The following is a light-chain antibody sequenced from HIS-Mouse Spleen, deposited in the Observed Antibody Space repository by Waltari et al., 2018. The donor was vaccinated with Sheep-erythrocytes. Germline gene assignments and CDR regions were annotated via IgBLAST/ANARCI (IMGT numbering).Light chain of an antibody. CDR3: QQYNNWPWT. CDR2: GAS. V-gene: IGKV3-15*01. Sequence: EIVMTQSPATLSVSPGERATLSCRASQSVSSNLAWYQQKPGQAPRLLIYGASTRATGIPARVSGSVSGTEFTLTISSMQSEDFAVYYCQQYNNWPWTFGQGTKVEIK. J-gene: IGKJ1*01. CDR1: QSVSSN.